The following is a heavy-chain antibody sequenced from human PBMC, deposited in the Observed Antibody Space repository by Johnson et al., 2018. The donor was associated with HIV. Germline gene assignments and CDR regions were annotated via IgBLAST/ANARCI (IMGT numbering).Heavy chain of an antibody. CDR3: TTGTI. CDR2: IGPAGDT. J-gene: IGHJ3*02. Sequence: VQVVESGGGLVQSRRSLRLSCAASGFTFSSYDMHWVRQATGKGLEWVSTIGPAGDTYYPGSVKGRFTISRENAKNSLYLQMNSLKADDTAVYYCTTGTIWGRGTKVTVSS. V-gene: IGHV3-13*01. CDR1: GFTFSSYD.